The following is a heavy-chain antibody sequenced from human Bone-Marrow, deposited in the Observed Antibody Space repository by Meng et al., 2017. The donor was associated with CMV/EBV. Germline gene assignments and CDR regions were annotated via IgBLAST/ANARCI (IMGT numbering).Heavy chain of an antibody. CDR3: AKRRSGWDQYFDY. V-gene: IGHV3-23*01. D-gene: IGHD6-19*01. CDR2: ISPTGYIT. CDR1: GFIFSDHY. J-gene: IGHJ4*02. Sequence: GESLKISCAGSGFIFSDHYIDWVRQAPGKGLEWVSSISPTGYITYYADSVKGRFTISGDSSKNTLYLRMHSLRAEDTAVYYCAKRRSGWDQYFDYWGQGTLVTVSS.